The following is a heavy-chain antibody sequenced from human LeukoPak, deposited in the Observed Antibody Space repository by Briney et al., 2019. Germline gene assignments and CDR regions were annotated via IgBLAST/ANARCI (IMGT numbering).Heavy chain of an antibody. D-gene: IGHD4-11*01. CDR3: ARDLSYTSLDY. CDR1: GFTFTNNG. V-gene: IGHV3-33*01. Sequence: LPRRSLRLSCVASGFTFTNNGFHWVRQAPGKGLEWVAAIWSDGSKKYYADSVKGRFTISKDNSKNTLYLQMNSLRAEDTAVYYCARDLSYTSLDYGGQGTLVTVSS. J-gene: IGHJ4*02. CDR2: IWSDGSKK.